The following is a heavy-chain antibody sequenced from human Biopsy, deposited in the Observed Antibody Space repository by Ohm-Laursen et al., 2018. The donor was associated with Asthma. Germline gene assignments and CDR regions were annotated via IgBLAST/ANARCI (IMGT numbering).Heavy chain of an antibody. Sequence: SQTLSLTWTVSGGSINIGDYYWSWIRQHPVKGLEWIGYIYYSGSTYYNPSLKSRVSISLDTSKNQSSLSLTSVTAADTAVYYCARTTYGDDGFDPWGQGTLVTVSS. D-gene: IGHD4-17*01. J-gene: IGHJ5*02. V-gene: IGHV4-31*02. CDR1: GGSINIGDYY. CDR3: ARTTYGDDGFDP. CDR2: IYYSGST.